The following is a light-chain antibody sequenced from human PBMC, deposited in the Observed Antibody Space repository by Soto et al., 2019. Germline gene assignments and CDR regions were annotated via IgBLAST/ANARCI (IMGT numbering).Light chain of an antibody. CDR3: RVWDSSSDQV. CDR1: NIGSKS. CDR2: YDS. V-gene: IGLV3-21*04. Sequence: SYELTQPPSVSVAPGKTARITCGGNNIGSKSVHWYQQKPGQAPVLVIYYDSDRPSGIPERFSGSNSGNTATLTISRVEAGDEADYYCRVWDSSSDQVFGGGTQLTVL. J-gene: IGLJ2*01.